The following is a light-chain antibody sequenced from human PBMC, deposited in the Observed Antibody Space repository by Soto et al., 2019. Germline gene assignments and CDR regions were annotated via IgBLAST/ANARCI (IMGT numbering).Light chain of an antibody. CDR2: KAS. CDR1: QSISSW. Sequence: DIQMTQSPSTRSASVGDRVTITCRASQSISSWLAWYQQKPGKAPKLLIYKASSLESGVPSRFSGSGSGTEFTLTISSLQPDDFATYYCQQYNSYSGMYTFGQGTKLEIK. V-gene: IGKV1-5*03. CDR3: QQYNSYSGMYT. J-gene: IGKJ2*01.